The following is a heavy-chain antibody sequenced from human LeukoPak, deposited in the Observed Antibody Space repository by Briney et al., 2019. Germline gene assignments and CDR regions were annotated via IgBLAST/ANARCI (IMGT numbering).Heavy chain of an antibody. CDR1: GYSISSGYY. V-gene: IGHV4-38-2*02. Sequence: SETLSLTCTVSGYSISSGYYWGWIRQPPGKGLEWIGSIYHSGSTYYGPSLKSRVTISVDTSKNQFSLKLSSVTAADTAVYYCARASHRSHDTIYGMDVWGQGTTVTVSS. D-gene: IGHD3-9*01. J-gene: IGHJ6*02. CDR2: IYHSGST. CDR3: ARASHRSHDTIYGMDV.